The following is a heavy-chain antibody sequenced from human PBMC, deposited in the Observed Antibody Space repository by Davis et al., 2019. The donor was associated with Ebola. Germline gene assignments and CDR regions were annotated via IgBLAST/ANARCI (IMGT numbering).Heavy chain of an antibody. CDR2: IGTAGDT. J-gene: IGHJ6*02. CDR1: GFTFSSYG. V-gene: IGHV3-13*01. CDR3: ARDQAAAGPRYYYYGMDV. D-gene: IGHD6-13*01. Sequence: GESLKISCAASGFTFSSYGMHWVRQATGKGLEWVSAIGTAGDTYYPGSVKGRFTISRENAKNSLYLQMNSLRAGDTAVYYCARDQAAAGPRYYYYGMDVWGQGTTVTVSS.